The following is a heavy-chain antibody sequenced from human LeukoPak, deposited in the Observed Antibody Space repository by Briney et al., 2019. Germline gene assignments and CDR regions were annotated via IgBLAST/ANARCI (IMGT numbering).Heavy chain of an antibody. CDR3: ARDRQYYDGSTEQII. J-gene: IGHJ4*02. D-gene: IGHD3-22*01. V-gene: IGHV3-21*01. CDR2: MSSSSSHI. CDR1: ALTLSRYS. Sequence: GGSLTLSCAPSALTLSRYSMKWVRQAPGRGREWVSSMSSSSSHILYADSVKGRFTLSRDHAKNSLYLQMNSLRAEDTAVYYRARDRQYYDGSTEQIIWGQGALVTVSS.